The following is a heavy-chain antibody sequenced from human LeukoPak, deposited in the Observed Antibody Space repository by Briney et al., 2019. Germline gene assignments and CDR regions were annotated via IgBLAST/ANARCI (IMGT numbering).Heavy chain of an antibody. CDR1: GGSISGYY. V-gene: IGHV4-59*01. CDR3: ARDKWSGEAFDI. CDR2: IYYSGST. J-gene: IGHJ3*02. D-gene: IGHD3-3*01. Sequence: SETLSLTCTVSGGSISGYYWSWIRQPPGKGLEWIGYIYYSGSTNYNPSLKSRVTISVGTSKNQFSLKLSSVTAADTAVYYCARDKWSGEAFDIWGQGTMVTVSS.